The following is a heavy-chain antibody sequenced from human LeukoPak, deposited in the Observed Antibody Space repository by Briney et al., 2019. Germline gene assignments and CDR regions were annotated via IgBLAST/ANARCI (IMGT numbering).Heavy chain of an antibody. CDR3: ARSYDSRGYYYYGMDV. CDR1: GASITSYY. CDR2: IYYSGST. Sequence: SSETLSLTCTVSGASITSYYWSWIRQPPGKGLEWIGYIYYSGSTHYNPSLESRVTISVDTSKDQFSLKLSSVTAADTAVYYCARSYDSRGYYYYGMDVWGQGTTVTVSS. J-gene: IGHJ6*02. D-gene: IGHD3-22*01. V-gene: IGHV4-59*01.